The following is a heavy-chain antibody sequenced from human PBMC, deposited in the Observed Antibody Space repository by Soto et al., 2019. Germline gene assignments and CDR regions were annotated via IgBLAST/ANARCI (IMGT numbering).Heavy chain of an antibody. D-gene: IGHD3-3*01. J-gene: IGHJ4*02. CDR2: IIPIFGTA. V-gene: IGHV1-69*13. Sequence: ASVKVSCKASGGTFSSYAISWVRQAPGQGLEWMGGIIPIFGTANYAQKFQGRVTITADESTSTAYMELSSLRSEDTAVYYCAKGAIFGVVIIDYWGQGTLVTVSS. CDR3: AKGAIFGVVIIDY. CDR1: GGTFSSYA.